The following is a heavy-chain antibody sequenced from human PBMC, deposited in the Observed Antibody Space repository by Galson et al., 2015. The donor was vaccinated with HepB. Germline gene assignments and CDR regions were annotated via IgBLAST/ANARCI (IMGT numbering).Heavy chain of an antibody. Sequence: LRLSCAASGFTVSSNHMSWVRQAPGKGLEWVSLIYSGGTSYYADSVKGRFTISRDDPKNTLYFQMNNLRAEDTAVYYCARTRNWNYYMDVWGKGTTVTVSS. CDR3: ARTRNWNYYMDV. V-gene: IGHV3-53*01. CDR2: IYSGGTS. D-gene: IGHD1-1*01. CDR1: GFTVSSNH. J-gene: IGHJ6*03.